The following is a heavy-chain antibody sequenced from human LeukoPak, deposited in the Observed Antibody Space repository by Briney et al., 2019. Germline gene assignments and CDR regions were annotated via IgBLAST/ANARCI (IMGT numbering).Heavy chain of an antibody. CDR2: ITTTAHGATT. CDR3: SEGLAY. V-gene: IGHV3-15*01. CDR1: GLTFSDVW. J-gene: IGHJ4*02. Sequence: GGSLRLSCAVPGLTFSDVWMSWVRQAPGKGLEWVGRITTTAHGATTDYAAPVKGRFTISRDDSKNTVYLQMNGLKTEDTALYYCSEGLAYWGQGTLVAVSA.